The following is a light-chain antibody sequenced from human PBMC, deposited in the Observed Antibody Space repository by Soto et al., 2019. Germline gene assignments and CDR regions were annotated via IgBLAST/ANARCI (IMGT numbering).Light chain of an antibody. V-gene: IGKV3-15*01. CDR1: QSVFSN. CDR2: SAS. Sequence: EIVMTQSPAFLSVSPGERVILSCRASQSVFSNLAWYQQKPGQAPRLLIYSASARVTGIPARFSGSGSGTEFTLTISSLQSEDFAVYYCQQSHNWPPLTFGGGTKVEIK. J-gene: IGKJ4*01. CDR3: QQSHNWPPLT.